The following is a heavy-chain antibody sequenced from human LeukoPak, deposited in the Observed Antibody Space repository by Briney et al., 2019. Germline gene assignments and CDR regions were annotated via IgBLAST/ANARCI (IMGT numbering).Heavy chain of an antibody. CDR2: ISGSGGST. J-gene: IGHJ4*02. CDR3: AKDVSGSYSSTFDY. Sequence: PGGSLRLSCAASGFTFSSYAMGWVRQAPGKGLEWVSAISGSGGSTYYADSVKGRFTISRDNSKNTLYLQMNSLRAEDTAVYYCAKDVSGSYSSTFDYWGQGTLVTVSS. V-gene: IGHV3-23*01. CDR1: GFTFSSYA. D-gene: IGHD1-26*01.